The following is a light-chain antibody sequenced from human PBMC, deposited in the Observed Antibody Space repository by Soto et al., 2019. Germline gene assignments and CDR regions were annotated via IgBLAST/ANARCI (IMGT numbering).Light chain of an antibody. CDR3: QQYNNWRPWT. CDR1: QSVSSN. V-gene: IGKV3-15*01. CDR2: GAS. Sequence: EIVMTQSPATLSVSPGERATLSCRASQSVSSNLAWYQQKPGQAPRLLIYGASTRATGIPARFSGSGSGTESTLTISSLQSEDFAVYYCQQYNNWRPWTFGQGTKVEIK. J-gene: IGKJ1*01.